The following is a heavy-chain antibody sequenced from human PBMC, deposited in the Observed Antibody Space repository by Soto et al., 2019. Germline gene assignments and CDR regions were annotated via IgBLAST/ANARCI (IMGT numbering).Heavy chain of an antibody. Sequence: QVQLVQSGAEVKKPGSSVKVSCKASGGTFSSYTISWVRQAPGQGLEWMGRIIPILGIANYAQKFQGRVTXTXXKSTSTAYMELSRLRSEDTAVYYCARGGDDSGYDDWGQGTLVTVSS. CDR2: IIPILGIA. J-gene: IGHJ4*02. D-gene: IGHD5-12*01. V-gene: IGHV1-69*02. CDR3: ARGGDDSGYDD. CDR1: GGTFSSYT.